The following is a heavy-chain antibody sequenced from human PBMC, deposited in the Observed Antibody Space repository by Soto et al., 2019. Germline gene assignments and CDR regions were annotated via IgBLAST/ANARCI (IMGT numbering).Heavy chain of an antibody. V-gene: IGHV4-59*08. D-gene: IGHD2-2*01. CDR3: ARHGFCTSTSCFTDRALDF. CDR2: IYYSGNT. Sequence: PSETLSLTCTVSGGSINSYYWSWIRQPPGKGLEWIGYIYYSGNTNYNPSLKSRVTLSVDTSMNQFSLKLSSVTAADTAVYYCARHGFCTSTSCFTDRALDFWGQGMLVTVSS. CDR1: GGSINSYY. J-gene: IGHJ4*02.